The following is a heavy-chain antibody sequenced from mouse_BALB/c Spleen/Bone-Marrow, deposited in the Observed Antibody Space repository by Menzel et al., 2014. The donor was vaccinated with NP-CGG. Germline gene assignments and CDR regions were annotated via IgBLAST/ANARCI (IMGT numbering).Heavy chain of an antibody. CDR3: ARDRAYYRYDGYYYAMDY. D-gene: IGHD2-14*01. V-gene: IGHV5-4*02. J-gene: IGHJ4*01. CDR1: GFTFSDYY. CDR2: ISDGGSYT. Sequence: EVMLVESGGGLVKPGGSLKLSRAASGFTFSDYYMYWVRQTPEKRLEWVAIISDGGSYTYYPDSVKGRFTISRDNAKNNLYLQMSSLKSDDTAMYYCARDRAYYRYDGYYYAMDYWGQGTSVTVSS.